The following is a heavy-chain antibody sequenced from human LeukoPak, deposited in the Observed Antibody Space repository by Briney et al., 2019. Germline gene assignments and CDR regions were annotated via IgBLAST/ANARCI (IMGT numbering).Heavy chain of an antibody. J-gene: IGHJ4*02. V-gene: IGHV4-34*01. D-gene: IGHD4-11*01. CDR2: INHSGST. Sequence: SETLSLTCAVYGGSFSGYYWSWIRQPPGKGLEWIGEINHSGSTNYNPSLKSRVTISVDTSKNQFSLKLSSVTAADTAVYYCAGGAVTMLSWGQGTLVTVSS. CDR1: GGSFSGYY. CDR3: AGGAVTMLS.